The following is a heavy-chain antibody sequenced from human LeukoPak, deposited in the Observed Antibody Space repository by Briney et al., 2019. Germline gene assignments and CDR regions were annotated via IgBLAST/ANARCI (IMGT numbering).Heavy chain of an antibody. D-gene: IGHD3-10*01. J-gene: IGHJ4*02. V-gene: IGHV3-30*02. Sequence: GGSLRLSCAASGFTFSSYGMHWVRQAPGKGLEWVAFIRYDGSNKYYADSVKGRFTISRDNSKNTLYLQMNSLRAEDTAVYYCARERTPKYYYGSGSFDRYYDHWGQGTLVTVSS. CDR1: GFTFSSYG. CDR2: IRYDGSNK. CDR3: ARERTPKYYYGSGSFDRYYDH.